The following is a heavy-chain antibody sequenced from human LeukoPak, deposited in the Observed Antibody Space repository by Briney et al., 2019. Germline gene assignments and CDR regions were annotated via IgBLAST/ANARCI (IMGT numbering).Heavy chain of an antibody. J-gene: IGHJ4*02. D-gene: IGHD1-26*01. Sequence: ASVKVFCKASGYTFTGYYMHWVRQAPGQGLEWMGWVNPNSGGTHYAQKFQGRVTMTRDTSISTAYMELSRLRSDDTAVYYCARAEEWGLPPKNYWGQGTLVTVSS. CDR3: ARAEEWGLPPKNY. CDR1: GYTFTGYY. V-gene: IGHV1-2*02. CDR2: VNPNSGGT.